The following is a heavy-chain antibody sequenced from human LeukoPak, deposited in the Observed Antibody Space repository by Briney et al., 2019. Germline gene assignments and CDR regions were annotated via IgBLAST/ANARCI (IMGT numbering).Heavy chain of an antibody. V-gene: IGHV4-34*01. CDR1: GGTFSGYY. D-gene: IGHD2-2*01. CDR2: INHSGST. CDR3: ARGQWVRFVVVPAAKGARLDY. J-gene: IGHJ4*02. Sequence: SETLSLTCAVYGGTFSGYYWSWLRQHPREGLEWIGEINHSGSTNYNPPLPSRATISVDTSKNQFSLKLSSVTAADTAVYYCARGQWVRFVVVPAAKGARLDYWGQGTLVTVSS.